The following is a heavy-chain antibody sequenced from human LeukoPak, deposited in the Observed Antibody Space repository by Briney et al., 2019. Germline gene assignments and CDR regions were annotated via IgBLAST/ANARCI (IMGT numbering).Heavy chain of an antibody. CDR3: AKDGSGSYPNWFDP. J-gene: IGHJ5*02. CDR1: GFTFNSYA. CDR2: ISGSGGTT. D-gene: IGHD3-10*01. V-gene: IGHV3-23*01. Sequence: PGGSLRLSCAASGFTFNSYAMSWVRQAPGEGLEWVSGISGSGGTTYYADSVRGRFTISRDKSKNTLYLQMNSLRAEDTAVYYCAKDGSGSYPNWFDPWGLGTLVTVSA.